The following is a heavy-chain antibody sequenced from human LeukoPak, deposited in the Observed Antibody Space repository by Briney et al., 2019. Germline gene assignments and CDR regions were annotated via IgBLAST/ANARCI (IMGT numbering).Heavy chain of an antibody. V-gene: IGHV1-46*01. CDR1: GYTFTSYY. CDR3: ARGGEHSGSYYQSNPFDY. D-gene: IGHD1-26*01. Sequence: ASVKVSCKASGYTFTSYYMHWVRQAPGQGLEWMGIINPSGGSTSYAQKFQGGVTMTRDTSTSTVYMELSSLRSEDTAVYYCARGGEHSGSYYQSNPFDYWGQGTLVTVSS. J-gene: IGHJ4*02. CDR2: INPSGGST.